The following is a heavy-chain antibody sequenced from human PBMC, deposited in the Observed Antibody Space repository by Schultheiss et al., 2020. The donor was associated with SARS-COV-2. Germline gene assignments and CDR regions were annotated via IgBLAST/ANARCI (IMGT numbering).Heavy chain of an antibody. Sequence: SGPTLVKPTQTLTLTCTFSGFSLSTSGVGVGWIRQPPGKALEWLALIYWNGDKRYSPSLKSRLTITKDTSKNQVVLTMTNMDPVDTATYYCAQWFGELGFDYWGQGTLVTVSS. J-gene: IGHJ4*02. CDR3: AQWFGELGFDY. CDR1: GFSLSTSGVG. CDR2: IYWNGDK. V-gene: IGHV2-5*01. D-gene: IGHD3-10*01.